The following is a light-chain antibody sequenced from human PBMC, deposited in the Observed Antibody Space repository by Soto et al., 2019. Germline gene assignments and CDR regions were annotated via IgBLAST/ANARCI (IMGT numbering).Light chain of an antibody. Sequence: EIVLTQSPGTLSLSPGERATLSCRARQSVSSSYLAWYQQKPGQAPRLLIYGVSSRASGIPVRFSGSGSGTDFTLTISRLEAEDFAVYYCQQYGTSPVTFGQGTKVEIK. CDR3: QQYGTSPVT. V-gene: IGKV3-20*01. CDR1: QSVSSSY. J-gene: IGKJ1*01. CDR2: GVS.